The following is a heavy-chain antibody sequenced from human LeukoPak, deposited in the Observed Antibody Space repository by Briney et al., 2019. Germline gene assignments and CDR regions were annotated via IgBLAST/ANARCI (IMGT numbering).Heavy chain of an antibody. V-gene: IGHV1-2*06. D-gene: IGHD1-26*01. CDR3: ARDMWELPSDYYYDF. Sequence: ASVKVSCKASGYTFTGHYLNWLRQAPGRGLEWMSRINPNSGDTKYADKFLGRVIMTRDTSTSTAYLELNGLRSDDTASYYCARDMWELPSDYYYDFWGQGTLVTVSS. CDR2: INPNSGDT. J-gene: IGHJ4*02. CDR1: GYTFTGHY.